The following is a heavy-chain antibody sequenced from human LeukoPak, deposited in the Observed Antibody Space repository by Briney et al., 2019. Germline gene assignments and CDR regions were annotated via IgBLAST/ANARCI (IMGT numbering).Heavy chain of an antibody. CDR1: GFTFSSYG. D-gene: IGHD3-16*01. V-gene: IGHV3-30*02. CDR2: IRHDGSNK. CDR3: AKVGAAGYYFDY. Sequence: GGSLRLSCAASGFTFSSYGMHWVRQAPGKGLEWVAFIRHDGSNKYYADSVKGRFTISRDNSKNTLYLQMNSLRAEDTAVYYCAKVGAAGYYFDYWGQGTLVTASS. J-gene: IGHJ4*02.